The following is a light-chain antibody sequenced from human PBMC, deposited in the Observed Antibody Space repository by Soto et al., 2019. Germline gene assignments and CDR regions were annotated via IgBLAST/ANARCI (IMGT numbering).Light chain of an antibody. CDR1: QSVSSY. V-gene: IGKV3-11*01. Sequence: EIVLTQSPATLSLSPGERATLSCRASQSVSSYLAWYQQKPGQAPRLLIYDASNRATGIPARFSGSGSGTDFTLTIISLEPEDFACYYCQQRSNWPPTFGQGTKGEIK. CDR2: DAS. J-gene: IGKJ1*01. CDR3: QQRSNWPPT.